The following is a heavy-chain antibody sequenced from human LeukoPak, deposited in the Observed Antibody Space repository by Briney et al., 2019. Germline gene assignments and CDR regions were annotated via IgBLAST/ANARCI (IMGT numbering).Heavy chain of an antibody. CDR1: GFTFSSHW. CDR2: IKQDGSEK. Sequence: GGSLRLSCAASGFTFSSHWMSWVRQAPGKGLEWVANIKQDGSEKYYVDSVKGRFTISRDNAKNSLFLQMNNLRAEDTAVYYCVGVGSSFDYWGQGTLVTVSS. CDR3: VGVGSSFDY. J-gene: IGHJ4*02. V-gene: IGHV3-7*05. D-gene: IGHD6-13*01.